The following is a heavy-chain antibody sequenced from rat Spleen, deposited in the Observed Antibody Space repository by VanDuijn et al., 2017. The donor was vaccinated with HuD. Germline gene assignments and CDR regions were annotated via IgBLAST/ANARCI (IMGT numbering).Heavy chain of an antibody. Sequence: EVQLVESGGGLVQPGRSMKLSCAASGFTFSDYNMAWVRQAPKKGLEWVATISYDGSSTYYRDSVKGRFTISRDNAKSTLYLQMDSLRSEDTATYYCARHDYSGENWFAYWGQGTLVTVSS. V-gene: IGHV5-7*01. CDR1: GFTFSDYN. CDR3: ARHDYSGENWFAY. CDR2: ISYDGSST. D-gene: IGHD1-1*01. J-gene: IGHJ3*01.